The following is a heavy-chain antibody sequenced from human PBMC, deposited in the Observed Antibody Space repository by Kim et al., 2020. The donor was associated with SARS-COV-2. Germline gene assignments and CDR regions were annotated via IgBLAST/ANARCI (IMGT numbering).Heavy chain of an antibody. V-gene: IGHV3-74*01. D-gene: IGHD6-19*01. CDR3: ARDRGIAVAENAFDI. J-gene: IGHJ3*02. Sequence: DSVKGRFTISRDNAKNTLYLQMNSLRAEDTAVYYCARDRGIAVAENAFDIWGQGTMVTVSS.